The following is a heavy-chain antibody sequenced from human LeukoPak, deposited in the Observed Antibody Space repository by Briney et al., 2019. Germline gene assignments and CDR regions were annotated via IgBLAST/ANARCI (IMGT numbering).Heavy chain of an antibody. CDR3: ARDQMTSYAFDI. Sequence: PEGSLRLSCAASGFTFSSYSVNWVRQAPGKGLEWVSSISSSSSYIYYADSVKGRFTISRDNAKNSLYLQMNSLRAEDTAVYYCARDQMTSYAFDIWGQGTMVTVSS. J-gene: IGHJ3*02. CDR2: ISSSSSYI. V-gene: IGHV3-21*01. CDR1: GFTFSSYS. D-gene: IGHD2-21*02.